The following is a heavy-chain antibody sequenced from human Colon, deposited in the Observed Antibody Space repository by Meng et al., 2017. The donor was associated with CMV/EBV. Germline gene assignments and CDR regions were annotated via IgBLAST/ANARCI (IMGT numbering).Heavy chain of an antibody. Sequence: QVQVVESGGGLVEPGGSXRLSCKASGFSFSDYYMTWIRHTPGKGPEWLAYISGSSTVTNYADSVKGRFTISRDNVNNLLYLQMNSLRADDTAVYYCTRDPRACDYWGQGTLVTVSS. CDR1: GFSFSDYY. CDR2: ISGSSTVT. J-gene: IGHJ4*02. V-gene: IGHV3-11*05. CDR3: TRDPRACDY.